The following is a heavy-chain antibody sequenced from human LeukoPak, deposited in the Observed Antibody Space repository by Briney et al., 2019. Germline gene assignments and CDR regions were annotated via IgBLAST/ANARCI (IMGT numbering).Heavy chain of an antibody. V-gene: IGHV3-21*01. J-gene: IGHJ4*02. Sequence: PGGSLRLSCAASGFTFSSYSFNWVRQAPGKGLEWVSCISSSTSYIYYADSVRGRFTISRDNAKNSLYLQMNSPRVEDTAVYYCARAPGYYGDPFDYWGQGTLVTVSS. CDR2: ISSSTSYI. CDR3: ARAPGYYGDPFDY. D-gene: IGHD4-17*01. CDR1: GFTFSSYS.